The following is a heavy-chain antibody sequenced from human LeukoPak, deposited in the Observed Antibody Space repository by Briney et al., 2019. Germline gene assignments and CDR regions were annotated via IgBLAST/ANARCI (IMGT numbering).Heavy chain of an antibody. CDR1: GGSISSSNYY. V-gene: IGHV4-39*07. J-gene: IGHJ4*02. Sequence: PSETLSLTCTVSGGSISSSNYYWGWIRQPPGKGLEWIGSIYYSGSTYYNPSLKSRVTISVDTSKNQFSLKLSSVTAADTAVYYCAISTVTSMVRGVISQLYYFDYWGQGTLVTVSS. CDR3: AISTVTSMVRGVISQLYYFDY. D-gene: IGHD3-10*01. CDR2: IYYSGST.